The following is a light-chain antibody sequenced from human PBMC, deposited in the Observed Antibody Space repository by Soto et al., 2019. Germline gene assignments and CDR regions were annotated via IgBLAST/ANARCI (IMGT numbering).Light chain of an antibody. CDR2: DAS. V-gene: IGKV3-20*01. CDR3: QHYSTSLLT. CDR1: QIISNSY. J-gene: IGKJ4*01. Sequence: EIMLTQSPGTLSLSPGERATLSCRASQIISNSYLAWYQQKPGQAPRLLIYDASSRATGIPDRFSGSGSGTDFTLTISRLEPEDFAVYYCQHYSTSLLTFGGGTKVEIK.